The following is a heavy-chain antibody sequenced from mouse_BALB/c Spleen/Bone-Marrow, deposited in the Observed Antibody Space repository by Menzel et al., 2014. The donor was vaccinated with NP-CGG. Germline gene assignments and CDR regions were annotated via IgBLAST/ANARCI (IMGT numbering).Heavy chain of an antibody. V-gene: IGHV14-3*02. CDR1: GFNIKDTY. CDR3: ARYRYYGSSYAMDY. D-gene: IGHD1-1*01. J-gene: IGHJ4*01. Sequence: EVKLVESGAELVKPGDSVKLSCTASGFNIKDTYMYWVKQRPEQGLEWIGRIDPANGNTKYDPKFQGKATITADTSSNTAYLQLSSLTSEDTAVYYCARYRYYGSSYAMDYWGQGTSVTVSS. CDR2: IDPANGNT.